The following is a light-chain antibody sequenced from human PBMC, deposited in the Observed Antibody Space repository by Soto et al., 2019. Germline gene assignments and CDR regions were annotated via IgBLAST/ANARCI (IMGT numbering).Light chain of an antibody. CDR3: QQYGSSPLT. Sequence: EIALTQSPGILALSPGERDSLSGRASQSVSSNYLAWYQQKPGQAPRLLIYGASSRATGIPDRFSGSGSGTDFTLTVSRLEPEDFAVYYCQQYGSSPLTFGGGTRVQIK. V-gene: IGKV3-20*01. CDR2: GAS. CDR1: QSVSSNY. J-gene: IGKJ4*01.